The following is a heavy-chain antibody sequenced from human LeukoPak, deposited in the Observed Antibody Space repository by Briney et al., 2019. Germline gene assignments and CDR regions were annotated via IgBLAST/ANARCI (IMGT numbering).Heavy chain of an antibody. V-gene: IGHV1-46*01. CDR1: GYTFTSYY. Sequence: GPSVQVSCKASGYTFTSYYMHWVRQAPGQGLEWMGIINPSGTSTYYAQKFQGRVTMTRDTSTSTVCMELSSLRSEDTALYYCASGTILYYFDYWGEGTLVSVSS. J-gene: IGHJ4*02. CDR3: ASGTILYYFDY. CDR2: INPSGTST. D-gene: IGHD5-24*01.